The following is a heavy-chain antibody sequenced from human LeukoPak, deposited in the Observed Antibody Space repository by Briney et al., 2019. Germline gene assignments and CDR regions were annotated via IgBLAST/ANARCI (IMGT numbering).Heavy chain of an antibody. CDR2: ISWNGGGI. Sequence: GRSLRLSCAASGFTFDDYAMHWVRQAPGKGLEWVSGISWNGGGIAYADSVKGRFTISRDNAKNSLYLQMNSLRVDDTALYYCANGDESSGYYYSWTYWGQGTLVTVSS. D-gene: IGHD3-22*01. CDR3: ANGDESSGYYYSWTY. J-gene: IGHJ4*02. V-gene: IGHV3-9*01. CDR1: GFTFDDYA.